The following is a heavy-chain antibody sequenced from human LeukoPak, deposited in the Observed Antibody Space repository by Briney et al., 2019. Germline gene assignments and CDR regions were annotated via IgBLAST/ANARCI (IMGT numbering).Heavy chain of an antibody. V-gene: IGHV4-34*01. CDR3: ARGKPGIAAAGTGEQDY. J-gene: IGHJ4*02. D-gene: IGHD6-13*01. Sequence: SETLSLTCAVYGGSFSGYYWGWIRQPPGKGLEWIGEINHSGSTNYNPSLKSRVTISVDTSKNQFSLKLSSVTAADTAVYYCARGKPGIAAAGTGEQDYWGQGTLVTVSS. CDR1: GGSFSGYY. CDR2: INHSGST.